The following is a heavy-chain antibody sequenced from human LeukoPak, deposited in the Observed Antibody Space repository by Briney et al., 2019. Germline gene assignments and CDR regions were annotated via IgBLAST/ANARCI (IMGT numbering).Heavy chain of an antibody. CDR1: GFTFTGYQ. D-gene: IGHD2-15*01. Sequence: GASVKVSCKTSGFTFTGYQMHWVRQAPGQGLEWMGRINPTNGVANYAQKFQGWVSMTRDRSIDTVYMELSRLTPDDTAMYYCARESPLGYCSAGSCYSSHFDYWGQGTLVIVSS. CDR3: ARESPLGYCSAGSCYSSHFDY. CDR2: INPTNGVA. V-gene: IGHV1-2*04. J-gene: IGHJ4*02.